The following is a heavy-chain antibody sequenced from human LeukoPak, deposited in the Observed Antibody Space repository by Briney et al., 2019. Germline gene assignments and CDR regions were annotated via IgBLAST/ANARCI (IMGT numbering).Heavy chain of an antibody. J-gene: IGHJ6*04. CDR1: GGSISSGDYY. CDR3: ARLYGSGSYSFMDV. D-gene: IGHD3-10*01. Sequence: SETLSLTCTVSGGSISSGDYYWSWIRQPPGKGLEWIGYIYYSGSINYNPSLKSRVTISVDTSKNQFSLKLSSVTAADTAVYYCARLYGSGSYSFMDVWGKGTTVTVSS. CDR2: IYYSGSI. V-gene: IGHV4-61*08.